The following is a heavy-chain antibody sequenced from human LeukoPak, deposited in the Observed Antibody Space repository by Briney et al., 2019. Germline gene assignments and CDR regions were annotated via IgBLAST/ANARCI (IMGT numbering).Heavy chain of an antibody. CDR3: ASGPSSTRY. Sequence: GGSLRLSCAASGFTFSSYGMHWVRQAPGKGLEWVAVISYDGSNKYYADSVKGRFTISRDNSKNTLYLQMNSLRAEDAAVYYCASGPSSTRYWGQGTLVTVSS. V-gene: IGHV3-30*03. CDR1: GFTFSSYG. CDR2: ISYDGSNK. D-gene: IGHD2-2*01. J-gene: IGHJ4*02.